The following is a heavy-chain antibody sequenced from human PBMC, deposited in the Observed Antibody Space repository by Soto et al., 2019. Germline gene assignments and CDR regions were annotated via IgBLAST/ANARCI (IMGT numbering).Heavy chain of an antibody. Sequence: EVQLVESGGGLVQPGGSLKLSCAASGFTFSGSAMHWVRQASGKGLEWVGRIRSKPNSYATAYAASVKGRFTISRDDSKNTAYLQMNSLKTEETAVYDCCAMRGGQPDYWGQGTLVTVSS. V-gene: IGHV3-73*02. D-gene: IGHD3-10*01. J-gene: IGHJ4*02. CDR1: GFTFSGSA. CDR2: IRSKPNSYAT. CDR3: CAMRGGQPDY.